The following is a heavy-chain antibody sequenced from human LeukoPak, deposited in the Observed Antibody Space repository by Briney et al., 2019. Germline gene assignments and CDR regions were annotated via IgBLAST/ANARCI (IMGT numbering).Heavy chain of an antibody. CDR2: ILPGGGST. CDR1: GYTFTNYY. D-gene: IGHD3-16*01. CDR3: ARSSFLWYLDS. Sequence: GASVKVSCKASGYTFTNYYIHCMRQAPGQGLEWMGVILPGGGSTSYAQKFQGRVTMTRDMSTNTVYMVLSSLRSEDTAVYYCARSSFLWYLDSWGQGTLVTVSS. J-gene: IGHJ4*02. V-gene: IGHV1-46*01.